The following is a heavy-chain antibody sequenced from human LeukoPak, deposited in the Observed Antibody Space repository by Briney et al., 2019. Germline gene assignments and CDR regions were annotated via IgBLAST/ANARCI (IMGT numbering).Heavy chain of an antibody. Sequence: GGSLRLSCAASGFTFSSYWMSWVRQAPGKGLEWVANIKQDGSEKYYVDSVKGRFTISRDNAKNSLYLQMNSLRAEDTAVYYCARDRGWLSPGDAFDIWGQGTRVTVSS. CDR3: ARDRGWLSPGDAFDI. D-gene: IGHD5-12*01. CDR1: GFTFSSYW. V-gene: IGHV3-7*01. J-gene: IGHJ3*02. CDR2: IKQDGSEK.